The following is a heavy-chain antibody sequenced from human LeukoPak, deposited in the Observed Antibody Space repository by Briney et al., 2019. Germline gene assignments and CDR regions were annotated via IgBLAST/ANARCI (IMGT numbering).Heavy chain of an antibody. V-gene: IGHV1-18*01. CDR3: ARVDSSGWSHHGWFDH. Sequence: ASVKVSCKASGYTFTSYGISWVRQAPGQGLEWMGWISAYNGNTNYAQKLQGRVTMTTDTSTSTAYMELRSLRSDDTAVYYCARVDSSGWSHHGWFDHWGQGTLVTVSS. CDR1: GYTFTSYG. J-gene: IGHJ5*02. D-gene: IGHD6-19*01. CDR2: ISAYNGNT.